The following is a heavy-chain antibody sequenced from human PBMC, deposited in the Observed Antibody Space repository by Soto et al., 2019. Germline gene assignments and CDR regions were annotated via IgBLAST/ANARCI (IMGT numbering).Heavy chain of an antibody. CDR3: ARGWSGYYDSSGYYPDY. V-gene: IGHV1-18*01. Sequence: GASVKVSCKASGYTFTSYCISWVRQAPGQGLEWMGWISAYNGNTNYAQKLQGRVTMTTDTSTSTAYMELRSLRSDDTAVYYCARGWSGYYDSSGYYPDYWGQGTLVTVSS. CDR2: ISAYNGNT. D-gene: IGHD3-22*01. CDR1: GYTFTSYC. J-gene: IGHJ4*02.